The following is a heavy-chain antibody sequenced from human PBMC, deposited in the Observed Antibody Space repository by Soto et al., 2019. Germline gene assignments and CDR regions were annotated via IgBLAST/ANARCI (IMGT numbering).Heavy chain of an antibody. Sequence: QVQLVESGGGVVQPGRSLRLSCAASGFTFSSYTMHWVRQAPGKGLEWVAVISYDGSNKYYADSVKGLFTISRDNSKNTLYLQMNSLRAEDTAVYYCARDHSYVYCSDGSCSFDYWGQGTLVTVSS. CDR1: GFTFSSYT. CDR3: ARDHSYVYCSDGSCSFDY. D-gene: IGHD2-15*01. J-gene: IGHJ4*02. CDR2: ISYDGSNK. V-gene: IGHV3-30-3*01.